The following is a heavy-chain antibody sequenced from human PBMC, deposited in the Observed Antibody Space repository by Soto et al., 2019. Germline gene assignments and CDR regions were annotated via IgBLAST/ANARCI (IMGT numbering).Heavy chain of an antibody. D-gene: IGHD3-22*01. CDR3: ASPLRDYYDSSGSLGYYGMDV. CDR1: GGTFSSYA. Sequence: SVKVSCKASGGTFSSYAISWVRQAPGQGLEWMGGIIPIFGTANYAQKFQGRVTITADESTSTAYMELSSLRSEDTAVYYCASPLRDYYDSSGSLGYYGMDVWGQGTTVTVSS. J-gene: IGHJ6*02. CDR2: IIPIFGTA. V-gene: IGHV1-69*13.